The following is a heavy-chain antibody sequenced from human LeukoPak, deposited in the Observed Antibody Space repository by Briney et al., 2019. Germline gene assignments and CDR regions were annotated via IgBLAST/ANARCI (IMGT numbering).Heavy chain of an antibody. CDR1: GFTFSNHA. Sequence: GGSLRLSCEGSGFTFSNHAMSWVRQAPGNGLEWVSGISGAGGSIYYADSVRGRFTISRDNSKNTLYVQVNSLRAEDTAVYYCAKEAMGYGLTSFDYWGQGTLVTVSS. CDR2: ISGAGGSI. D-gene: IGHD5-18*01. CDR3: AKEAMGYGLTSFDY. V-gene: IGHV3-23*01. J-gene: IGHJ4*02.